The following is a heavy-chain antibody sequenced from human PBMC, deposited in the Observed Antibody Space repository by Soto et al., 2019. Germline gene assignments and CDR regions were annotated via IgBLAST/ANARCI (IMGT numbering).Heavy chain of an antibody. V-gene: IGHV4-59*01. D-gene: IGHD3-22*01. CDR3: ARADSTGFIYYFNF. CDR2: IYYSGST. CDR1: GGSISSYY. Sequence: SETLSLTCTVSGGSISSYYWSWIRQPPGKGLEWIGYIYYSGSTNYNPSLKSRVTISVDTSKNQFSLKLSSVTAADTAVYYCARADSTGFIYYFNFWGQGTLVTAPQ. J-gene: IGHJ4*02.